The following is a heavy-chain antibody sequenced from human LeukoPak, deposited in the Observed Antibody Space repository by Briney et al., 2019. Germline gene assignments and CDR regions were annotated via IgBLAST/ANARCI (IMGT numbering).Heavy chain of an antibody. CDR1: GFTFSSYR. CDR3: AELGITMIGGV. V-gene: IGHV3-48*04. CDR2: ISSSGSTI. D-gene: IGHD3-10*02. Sequence: HPGGSLRLSCAASGFTFSSYRMNWVRQAPGKGLEWVSYISSSGSTIYYADSVKGRFTISRDNAKNSLYLQMNSLRAEDTAVYYWAELGITMIGGVWGKGTTVTISS. J-gene: IGHJ6*04.